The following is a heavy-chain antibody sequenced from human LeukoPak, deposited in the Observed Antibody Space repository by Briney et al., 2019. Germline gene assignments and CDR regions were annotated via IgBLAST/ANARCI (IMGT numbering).Heavy chain of an antibody. V-gene: IGHV3-23*01. CDR3: ARDTTSISHNFDY. Sequence: GGSLRLSCAASGFTFSSYAMSWVRQAPGKGLEWVSAISGSGGSTYYADSVKGRFTISRDNAKNSLYLQMNSLRAEDTAVYYCARDTTSISHNFDYWGQGTLVTVSS. J-gene: IGHJ4*02. CDR2: ISGSGGST. D-gene: IGHD2/OR15-2a*01. CDR1: GFTFSSYA.